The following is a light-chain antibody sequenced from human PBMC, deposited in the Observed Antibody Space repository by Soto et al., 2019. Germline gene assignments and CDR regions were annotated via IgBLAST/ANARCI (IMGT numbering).Light chain of an antibody. CDR1: QNIRSH. CDR3: QQYNVWPGWT. V-gene: IGKV3-15*01. CDR2: ASP. J-gene: IGKJ1*01. Sequence: EIVMTQSPATLSVSPGESATLSCRASQNIRSHLAWYQLRPGQAPRLLIYASPTRATGIPARFSGSGSGTEFTLTISSLQSEDFALYFCQQYNVWPGWTFGQGTKVGVK.